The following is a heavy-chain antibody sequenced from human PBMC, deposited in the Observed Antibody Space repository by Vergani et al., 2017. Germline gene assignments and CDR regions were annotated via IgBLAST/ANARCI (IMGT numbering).Heavy chain of an antibody. CDR2: IYGSGNI. V-gene: IGHV4-61*02. Sequence: QVQLQESGPGLVKPSQTLSLTCSVSGVSVSSTAFYWNWIRQPAGKGLEWIGRIYGSGNISYNPSLESRVTIPRDTSKNQFSLKVHSVTAADTAVYYCARDSWTSELRGVYWFDTWGQGTLVSVSS. J-gene: IGHJ5*02. CDR3: ARDSWTSELRGVYWFDT. D-gene: IGHD3-10*01. CDR1: GVSVSSTAFY.